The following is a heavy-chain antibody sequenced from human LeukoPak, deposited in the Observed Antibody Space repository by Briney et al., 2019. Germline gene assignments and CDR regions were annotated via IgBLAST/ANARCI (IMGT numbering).Heavy chain of an antibody. J-gene: IGHJ4*02. D-gene: IGHD4-17*01. CDR2: ISGSGGST. CDR3: AKDRLSYGDYEVDY. Sequence: GGSLRLSCTASGFTVYNNAMSWVRQAPGKGLEWVSAISGSGGSTYYADSVKGRFTISRDNSKNTLYLQMNSLRAEDTAVYYCAKDRLSYGDYEVDYWGQGTLVTVSS. V-gene: IGHV3-23*01. CDR1: GFTVYNNA.